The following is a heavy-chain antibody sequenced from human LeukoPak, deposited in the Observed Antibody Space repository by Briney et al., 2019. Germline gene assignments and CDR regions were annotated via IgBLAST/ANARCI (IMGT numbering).Heavy chain of an antibody. CDR2: MYHTGST. Sequence: SETLSLTCSVSGGSISSDYWAWIRQPPGKGLEWIGYMYHTGSTNYNPSLKSRVTILLATSKNQFSLKLSSVTAADTAVYYCARVSVVYGMDVWGRGTTVTVSS. J-gene: IGHJ6*02. CDR1: GGSISSDY. V-gene: IGHV4-59*01. CDR3: ARVSVVYGMDV.